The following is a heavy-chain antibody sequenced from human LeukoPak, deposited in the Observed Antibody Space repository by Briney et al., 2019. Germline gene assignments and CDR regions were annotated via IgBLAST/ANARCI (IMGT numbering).Heavy chain of an antibody. CDR2: IYHHGST. J-gene: IGHJ6*03. V-gene: IGHV4-59*01. CDR3: ARVHADVLTGSYPYHYFYMDV. CDR1: GGSLSGYY. D-gene: IGHD3-9*01. Sequence: SSETLSLTCTVSGGSLSGYYWTWIRQPPGKGLEWIGFIYHHGSTNYSPSLKSRVTISIETSRNHFSLKLNSVTAADTAMYYCARVHADVLTGSYPYHYFYMDVWGKGATVTVSS.